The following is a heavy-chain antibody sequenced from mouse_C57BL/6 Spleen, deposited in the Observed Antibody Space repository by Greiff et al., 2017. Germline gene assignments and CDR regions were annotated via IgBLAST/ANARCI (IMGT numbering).Heavy chain of an antibody. CDR2: ISSGGSYT. J-gene: IGHJ3*01. V-gene: IGHV5-6*01. CDR1: GFPFSSYC. D-gene: IGHD2-4*01. CDR3: PRQYYYDYDADWFAY. Sequence: EVMLVESGGDLVKPGGSLKLSCAASGFPFSSYCMSWVRPTPDKRLEWVATISSGGSYTYYPDSVKGRFTISRDIAKNTLYLQMSSGQYAVTAMDYCPRQYYYDYDADWFAYWGQGTLVTVSA.